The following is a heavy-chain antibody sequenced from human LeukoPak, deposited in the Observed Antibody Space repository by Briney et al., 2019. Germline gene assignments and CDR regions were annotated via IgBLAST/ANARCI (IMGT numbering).Heavy chain of an antibody. CDR3: ARGKYYYDSTGYYPGGDY. J-gene: IGHJ4*02. CDR2: IKQDGSEK. V-gene: IGHV3-7*01. CDR1: GFTFSSYW. Sequence: AGGSLRLSCAASGFTFSSYWMFWVRQAPGKGLEWVANIKQDGSEKYYVDSMKGRFTISRDNAKNSLYLQMNSLRAEDTAVYYCARGKYYYDSTGYYPGGDYWGQGTLVTVSS. D-gene: IGHD3-22*01.